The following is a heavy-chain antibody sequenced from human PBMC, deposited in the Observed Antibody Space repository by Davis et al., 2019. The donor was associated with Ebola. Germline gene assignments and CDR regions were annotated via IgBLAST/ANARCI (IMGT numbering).Heavy chain of an antibody. J-gene: IGHJ4*02. V-gene: IGHV3-30*02. CDR3: AKESDCTSTTCYTYFEYYFDY. CDR2: IWYDGSNK. D-gene: IGHD2-2*01. Sequence: GGSLRLSCAASGFTFSSYGMHWVRQAPGKGLEWVAVIWYDGSNKYYADSVKGRFTISRDNSKNTLFLQMNSLRAEDTAVFYCAKESDCTSTTCYTYFEYYFDYWGQGTLVTVSS. CDR1: GFTFSSYG.